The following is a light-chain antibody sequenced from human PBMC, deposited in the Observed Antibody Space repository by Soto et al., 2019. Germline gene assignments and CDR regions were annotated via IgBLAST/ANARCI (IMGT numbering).Light chain of an antibody. V-gene: IGKV3-11*01. Sequence: EIVLTQSPATLSLSPGERATLSCRASQSVSSYLAWYQQKPGQAPRLLIYDASNRATGIPARFSGSGSGTEFPLTISSLEPEDFAIYYCQQPSNWPLTFGGGTKVEIK. J-gene: IGKJ4*01. CDR2: DAS. CDR1: QSVSSY. CDR3: QQPSNWPLT.